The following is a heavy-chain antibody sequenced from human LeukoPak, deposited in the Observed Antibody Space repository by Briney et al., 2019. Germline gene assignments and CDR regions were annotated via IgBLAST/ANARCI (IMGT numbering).Heavy chain of an antibody. CDR3: ARGGYYDFHPAGHDP. V-gene: IGHV3-30*01. D-gene: IGHD3-3*01. J-gene: IGHJ5*02. CDR1: GFTFSSYA. CDR2: ISYDRSNK. Sequence: GGSLRLSCAASGFTFSSYAMHWVRQAPGKGLEWVAVISYDRSNKYYADSVKGRFTISRDNSKNTLYLQMNSLRAEDTAVYYCARGGYYDFHPAGHDPWGQGTLVTVSS.